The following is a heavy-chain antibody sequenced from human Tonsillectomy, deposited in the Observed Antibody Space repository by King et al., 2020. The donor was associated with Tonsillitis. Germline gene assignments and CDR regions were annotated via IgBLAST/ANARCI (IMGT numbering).Heavy chain of an antibody. CDR2: IYYSGTT. D-gene: IGHD3-10*01. CDR3: ASGGFRYFDY. J-gene: IGHJ4*02. Sequence: QLQESGPGLVKPSQTLSLTCTVSGGSISRGGYYWSWIRQHPGKGLEWIGFIYYSGTTYYNPSLKSRVTITVDTSKNQFSLKLNSVTAADTAVYYCASGGFRYFDYWGQGTLVTVSS. CDR1: GGSISRGGYY. V-gene: IGHV4-31*03.